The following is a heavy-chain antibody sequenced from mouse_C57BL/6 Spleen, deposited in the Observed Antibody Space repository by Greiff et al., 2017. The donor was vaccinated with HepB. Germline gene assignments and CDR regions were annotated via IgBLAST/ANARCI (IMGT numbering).Heavy chain of an antibody. CDR3: ARWGDGYPPWCAY. CDR1: GYTFTSYW. V-gene: IGHV1-69*01. J-gene: IGHJ3*01. Sequence: QVQLQQPGAELVMPGASVKLSCKASGYTFTSYWMHWVKQRPGQGLEWIGEIDPSDSYTNYNQKFKGKSTLTVDKSSSTAYMQLSSLTSEDSAVYYGARWGDGYPPWCAYWGQGTLVTVSA. CDR2: IDPSDSYT. D-gene: IGHD2-3*01.